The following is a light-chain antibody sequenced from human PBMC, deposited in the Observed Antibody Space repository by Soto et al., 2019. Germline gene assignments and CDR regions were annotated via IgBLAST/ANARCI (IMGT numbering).Light chain of an antibody. CDR1: QSISTY. CDR3: QQSYNTPMYT. V-gene: IGKV1-39*01. J-gene: IGKJ2*01. Sequence: DIQMTQSPSSLSASVGNRVTITCRASQSISTYLNWYQKKPGKAPNLLISDASSLQSGVPSRFSGSGSGTDFSLTISGLQPEDFATYYCQQSYNTPMYTFGQGTKLEI. CDR2: DAS.